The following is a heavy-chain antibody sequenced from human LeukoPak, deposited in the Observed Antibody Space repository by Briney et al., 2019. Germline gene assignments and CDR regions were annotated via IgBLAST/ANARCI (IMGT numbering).Heavy chain of an antibody. CDR2: IKQDGSEK. V-gene: IGHV3-7*04. CDR1: GFTFSSYR. CDR3: ARDYSGWHYY. Sequence: PGGSLRLSCAVSGFTFSSYRMSWVRQAPGKGLEWVANIKQDGSEKYYLDSVKGRFTISRDNTKNSLYLQMNSLRAEDTAVYYCARDYSGWHYYWGQGTLVTVSS. D-gene: IGHD5-12*01. J-gene: IGHJ4*02.